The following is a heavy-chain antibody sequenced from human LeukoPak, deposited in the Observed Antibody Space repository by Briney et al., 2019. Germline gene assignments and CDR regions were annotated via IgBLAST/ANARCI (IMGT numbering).Heavy chain of an antibody. V-gene: IGHV3-23*01. D-gene: IGHD4-23*01. Sequence: GGSLRLSCAVSGFSLTNHAVTWVRQAPGKGLEWVSLVTGNGGTYYADSVKGRFTISRDNSKDTLYLQMTNLRAEDTAIYYCAKSLYGGNDYWGQGTLVTVSS. CDR2: VTGNGGT. CDR1: GFSLTNHA. CDR3: AKSLYGGNDY. J-gene: IGHJ4*02.